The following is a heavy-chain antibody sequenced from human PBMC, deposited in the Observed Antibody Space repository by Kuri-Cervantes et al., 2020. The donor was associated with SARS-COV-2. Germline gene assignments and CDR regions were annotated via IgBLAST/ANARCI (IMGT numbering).Heavy chain of an antibody. J-gene: IGHJ4*02. V-gene: IGHV1-18*04. Sequence: ASVKVSCKSAGYNFNSYDISWVRQAPGQGLEWMGWISAYNGNTNYAQKLQGRVTMTTDTSTSTAYMELRSLRSDDTAVYYCARESGSSGWYGFDYWGQGTLVTDSS. D-gene: IGHD6-19*01. CDR2: ISAYNGNT. CDR3: ARESGSSGWYGFDY. CDR1: GYNFNSYD.